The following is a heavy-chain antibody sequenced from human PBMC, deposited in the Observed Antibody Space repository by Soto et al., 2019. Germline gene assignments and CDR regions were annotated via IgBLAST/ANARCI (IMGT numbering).Heavy chain of an antibody. CDR1: GFTFSDYG. D-gene: IGHD6-19*01. J-gene: IGHJ4*02. Sequence: QIKLVQSGAEVKKPGASVKVSCKASGFTFSDYGFSWVRQAPGRGLEWRGWISAFNGETNYTQKSEGRVAMTTDAATTTAYMELRSLTVDDTAVYYCVRDQQWLLPVPLNFDYWGQGTVVTVSS. CDR2: ISAFNGET. CDR3: VRDQQWLLPVPLNFDY. V-gene: IGHV1-18*01.